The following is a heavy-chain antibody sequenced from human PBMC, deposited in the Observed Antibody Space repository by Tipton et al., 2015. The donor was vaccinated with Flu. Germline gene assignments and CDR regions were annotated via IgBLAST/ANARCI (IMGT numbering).Heavy chain of an antibody. Sequence: GSLRLSCAASGFNFDIYWMTWVRQAPGKGLEWVANIKSYGSERYYGDSVRGRFTISRDNANDSLSLEMNSLRPEDTAVYYCVRTTAVRVAIGYCTDGSCSTFDHWGQGTLVAVSS. V-gene: IGHV3-7*01. CDR1: GFNFDIYW. CDR3: VRTTAVRVAIGYCTDGSCSTFDH. D-gene: IGHD2/OR15-2a*01. CDR2: IKSYGSER. J-gene: IGHJ4*02.